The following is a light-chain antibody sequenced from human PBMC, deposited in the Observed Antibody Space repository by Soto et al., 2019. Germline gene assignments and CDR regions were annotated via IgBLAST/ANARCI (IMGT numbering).Light chain of an antibody. CDR1: QSISPY. V-gene: IGKV1-39*01. CDR3: QQTYTTPCS. J-gene: IGKJ2*04. Sequence: DIQMTQSPSSLSASVGDRVTITCRASQSISPYLNWYQHKPGKAPKLQIFASSTLHSGVPSRFSGSGSGTDFTLTISALQPEDFATYYCQQTYTTPCSFGQGTKLETK. CDR2: ASS.